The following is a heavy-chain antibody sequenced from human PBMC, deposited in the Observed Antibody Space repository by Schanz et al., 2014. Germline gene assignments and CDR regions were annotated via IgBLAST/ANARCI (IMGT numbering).Heavy chain of an antibody. V-gene: IGHV1-69*02. CDR1: GGTFSSYT. Sequence: QVQLVQSEAEVKKPGSSVKVSCKASGGTFSSYTISWVRQAPGQGLEWMGRIIPILGLAKYEQKFQGRVTITADRSTSTAYMELSSLRSEDTAVYYCARGYGDSPTDFWGQGTLVTGSS. CDR3: ARGYGDSPTDF. D-gene: IGHD4-17*01. CDR2: IIPILGLA. J-gene: IGHJ4*02.